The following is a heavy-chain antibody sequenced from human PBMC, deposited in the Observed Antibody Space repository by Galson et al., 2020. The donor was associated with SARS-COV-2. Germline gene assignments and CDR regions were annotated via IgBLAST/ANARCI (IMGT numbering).Heavy chain of an antibody. D-gene: IGHD2-15*01. J-gene: IGHJ1*01. V-gene: IGHV3-11*06. CDR2: ISSSGSYT. Sequence: LSLTCAASGYSFSDYYMSWIRQASGKGLEWVSYISSSGSYTNYADSVKGRFTISRDNAKKSQYLQMNSLRAEDTAVYYCARHGRGCSGGICYGAEYFQRWGQGTLVIVSS. CDR1: GYSFSDYY. CDR3: ARHGRGCSGGICYGAEYFQR.